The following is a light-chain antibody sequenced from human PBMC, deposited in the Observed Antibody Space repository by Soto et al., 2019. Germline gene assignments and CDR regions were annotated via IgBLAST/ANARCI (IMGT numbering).Light chain of an antibody. Sequence: SYALTQPPSVSAAPGKTASLPCGGTNIGSKTVHWYQQKPGQVPVVVISYXVDRXSGIPDXFXGXXFGNTATLTISRVEAGDEADYYCPVWNSSNDPVFGGGTKVTVL. CDR3: PVWNSSNDPV. J-gene: IGLJ2*01. V-gene: IGLV3-21*04. CDR1: NIGSKT. CDR2: YXV.